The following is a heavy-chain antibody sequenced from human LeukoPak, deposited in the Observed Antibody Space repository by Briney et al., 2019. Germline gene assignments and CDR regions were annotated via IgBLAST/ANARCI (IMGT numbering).Heavy chain of an antibody. Sequence: GESLRLSCEGSGFSFSSYLMNWFRRAPGKGLEWVASIKQDESQRYNVDLVKGRFTISRDNAKNSLYLQLNSPGADDTAIYYFARGNDYGDCVDFLDYWGQGALVTVSS. J-gene: IGHJ4*02. D-gene: IGHD4-17*01. V-gene: IGHV3-7*03. CDR1: GFSFSSYL. CDR2: IKQDESQR. CDR3: ARGNDYGDCVDFLDY.